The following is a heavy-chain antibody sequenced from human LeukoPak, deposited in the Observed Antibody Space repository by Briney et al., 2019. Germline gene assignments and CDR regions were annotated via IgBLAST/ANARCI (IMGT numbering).Heavy chain of an antibody. Sequence: GGSLRLSCAASGIIFSSYSMNWVRQAPGKGLEWVASISSSSSYIYYADSVKGRFTISRDNAKKSLYLQMNSLRAEDTAVYYCARDLMGIAYRGAFYYWGQGTLVTVSS. CDR3: ARDLMGIAYRGAFYY. D-gene: IGHD6-13*01. J-gene: IGHJ4*02. CDR2: ISSSSSYI. CDR1: GIIFSSYS. V-gene: IGHV3-21*04.